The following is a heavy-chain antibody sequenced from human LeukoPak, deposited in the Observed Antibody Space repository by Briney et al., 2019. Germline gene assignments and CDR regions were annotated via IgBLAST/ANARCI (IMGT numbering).Heavy chain of an antibody. J-gene: IGHJ4*02. D-gene: IGHD3-16*01. V-gene: IGHV1-8*01. CDR2: MNPNSGIT. CDR3: ARVLRAPGGF. CDR1: VYTFTIYD. Sequence: ASVTVSFTSSVYTFTIYDINWVRQAPGQGLEWMGWMNPNSGITGYAQKFQGRVTMTRDTSIRTAYMELTRLRSDDTAVYFCARVLRAPGGFWGQGTLVTVSS.